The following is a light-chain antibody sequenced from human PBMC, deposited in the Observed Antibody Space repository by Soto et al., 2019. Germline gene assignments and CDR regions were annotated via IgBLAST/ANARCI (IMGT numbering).Light chain of an antibody. V-gene: IGLV2-23*01. J-gene: IGLJ2*01. CDR1: AGDIGTYNL. Sequence: QSALTQPASVSGSPGQSITISCTGTAGDIGTYNLVSWYQQHPGRAPKLIIFEGNKRPSGVSNRFSASKSGNTASLAISGLQAEAEADYHCCSYAGRSTVICGGGTKLTVL. CDR3: CSYAGRSTVI. CDR2: EGN.